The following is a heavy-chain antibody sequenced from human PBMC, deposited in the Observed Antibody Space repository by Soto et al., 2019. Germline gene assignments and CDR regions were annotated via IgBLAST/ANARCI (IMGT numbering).Heavy chain of an antibody. Sequence: PGGSLRLSCAASGFTFSSYAMSWVRQAPGKGLEWVSAISGSGGSTYYADSVKGRFTISRDNSKNTLCLQMNSLRAEDTAVYYCAKESSSGQYYYYYGMDVWGQGTTVTVSS. J-gene: IGHJ6*02. CDR3: AKESSSGQYYYYYGMDV. V-gene: IGHV3-23*01. D-gene: IGHD3-22*01. CDR2: ISGSGGST. CDR1: GFTFSSYA.